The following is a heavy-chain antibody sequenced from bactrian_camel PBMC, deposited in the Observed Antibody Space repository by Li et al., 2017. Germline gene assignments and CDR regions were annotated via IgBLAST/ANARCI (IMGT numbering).Heavy chain of an antibody. D-gene: IGHD5*01. CDR3: ATGVSGGRQ. CDR2: ILTVGDT. CDR1: GFTVSAYA. J-gene: IGHJ4*01. Sequence: DVQLVESGGGLVQPGGSLRISCEASGFTVSAYAMSWVRQAPGKGLEWVASILTVGDTYYADSVKGRFTISRDNTKNMLFLQMNSLKAEDTALYYCATGVSGGRQRGQGTQVTVS. V-gene: IGHV3S40*01.